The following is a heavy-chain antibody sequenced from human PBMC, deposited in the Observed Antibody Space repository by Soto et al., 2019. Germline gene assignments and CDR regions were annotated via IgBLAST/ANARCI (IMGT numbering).Heavy chain of an antibody. D-gene: IGHD3-10*01. CDR1: GGSISSSSYY. Sequence: SETLSLTCTVSGGSISSSSYYWGWIRQPPGKGLEWIGSIYYSGGTYYNPSLKSRVTISVDTSKNQFSLRLSSVTAADTAVYYCARQRAWYGEWAFDIWAQGTLVTVS. CDR3: ARQRAWYGEWAFDI. J-gene: IGHJ3*02. V-gene: IGHV4-39*01. CDR2: IYYSGGT.